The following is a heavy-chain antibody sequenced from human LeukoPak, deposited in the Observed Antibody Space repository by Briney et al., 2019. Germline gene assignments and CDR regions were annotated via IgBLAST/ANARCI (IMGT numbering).Heavy chain of an antibody. CDR3: AKRYILTGYDS. V-gene: IGHV3-23*01. Sequence: GGSLRLSCAASGFTFSSYAMSGVRQAPGKGLGGVSAISGSGGSTYYADSVKGRFTISRDNSKNTLYLQMNSLRAEDTAVYYCAKRYILTGYDSWGQGTLVTVSS. CDR2: ISGSGGST. J-gene: IGHJ5*01. CDR1: GFTFSSYA. D-gene: IGHD3-9*01.